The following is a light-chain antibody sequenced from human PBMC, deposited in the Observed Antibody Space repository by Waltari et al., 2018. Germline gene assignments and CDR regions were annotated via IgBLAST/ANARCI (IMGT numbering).Light chain of an antibody. Sequence: QSVLTQPPSASGTPGQRVTISCSGSSSNIGSNYVYWYQQPPGTAPKLLIYRNNQRPSGVPDRFSGSKSGTSASRAISGLRSEDEADYYCAAWDDSLSGRVFGGGTKLTVL. V-gene: IGLV1-47*01. CDR1: SSNIGSNY. CDR3: AAWDDSLSGRV. J-gene: IGLJ3*02. CDR2: RNN.